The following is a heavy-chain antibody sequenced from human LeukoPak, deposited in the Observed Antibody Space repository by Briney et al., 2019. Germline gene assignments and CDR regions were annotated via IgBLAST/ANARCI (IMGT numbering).Heavy chain of an antibody. D-gene: IGHD3-9*01. V-gene: IGHV4-31*03. CDR2: IYYSGST. CDR1: GGSISSGGDY. CDR3: AREHLYYDILAGSSRGSYDI. Sequence: PSETLSLTCTVSGGSISSGGDYWSWIRQHPGKGLEWIGNIYYSGSTDYNPSLKSRVHISVDTSKNQFSLQLSSVTAADTAVYYCAREHLYYDILAGSSRGSYDIWGQGTMVTVSS. J-gene: IGHJ3*02.